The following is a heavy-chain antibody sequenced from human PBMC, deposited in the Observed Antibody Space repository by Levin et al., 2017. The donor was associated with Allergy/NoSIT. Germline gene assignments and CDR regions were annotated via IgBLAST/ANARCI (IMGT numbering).Heavy chain of an antibody. CDR1: GFTFSSYD. CDR3: ATTMVRGGWAAFDI. V-gene: IGHV3-13*04. CDR2: IGTAGDT. J-gene: IGHJ3*02. D-gene: IGHD3-10*01. Sequence: GGSLRLSCAASGFTFSSYDMHWVRQATGKGLEWVSAIGTAGDTYYPGSVKGRFTISRENAKNSLYLQMNSLRAGDTAVYYCATTMVRGGWAAFDIWGQGTMVTVSS.